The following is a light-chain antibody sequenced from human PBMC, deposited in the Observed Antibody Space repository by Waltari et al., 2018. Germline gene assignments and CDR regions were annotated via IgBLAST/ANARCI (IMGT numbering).Light chain of an antibody. CDR2: AAS. Sequence: DIQLTQSPSSLSASVGDRVTITCRASQSISSYLNWYQQKPGKAPKLLIYAASSFQSGVPSRFSGSGSGTDFTLTISSLQPEDFATYYCQQSYSTFGGGTKVEIK. V-gene: IGKV1-39*01. CDR3: QQSYST. CDR1: QSISSY. J-gene: IGKJ4*01.